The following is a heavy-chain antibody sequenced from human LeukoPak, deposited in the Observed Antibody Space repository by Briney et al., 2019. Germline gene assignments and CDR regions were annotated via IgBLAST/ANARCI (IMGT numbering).Heavy chain of an antibody. V-gene: IGHV3-30*18. CDR2: ISYDGSNK. CDR3: AKNTVRSGYYFDY. Sequence: PGGSLRLSCAASGFTFSSYGMHWVRQAPGKGLEWVAVISYDGSNKYYADSVKGRFTISRDNSKNTLYLQLSSLTAEDTALYFCAKNTVRSGYYFDYWGQGTLVTVSS. CDR1: GFTFSSYG. D-gene: IGHD3-22*01. J-gene: IGHJ4*02.